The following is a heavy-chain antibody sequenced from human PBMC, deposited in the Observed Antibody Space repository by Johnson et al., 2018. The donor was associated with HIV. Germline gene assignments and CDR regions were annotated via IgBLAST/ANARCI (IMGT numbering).Heavy chain of an antibody. D-gene: IGHD4-11*01. CDR2: ISYDGSNK. Sequence: QVQVVESGGVVVQPGGSLRLSCAASGFTFDDYTMHWVRQAPGKGLEWVAVISYDGSNKYYADSEKGRFTISRDNAKNSLYLQMNRLIAEDTAVYYFARDLEYRNYEGPRAFDIGGQGTMVTVSS. CDR3: ARDLEYRNYEGPRAFDI. V-gene: IGHV3-30*04. J-gene: IGHJ3*02. CDR1: GFTFDDYT.